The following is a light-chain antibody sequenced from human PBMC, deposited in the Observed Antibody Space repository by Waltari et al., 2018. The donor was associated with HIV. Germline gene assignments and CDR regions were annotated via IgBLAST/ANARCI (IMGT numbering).Light chain of an antibody. CDR3: AAWDDSLNGHVV. CDR1: NSNIGSNT. CDR2: SNN. V-gene: IGLV1-44*01. J-gene: IGLJ2*01. Sequence: QRVTISCSGSNSNIGSNTVNWYQQLPGTAPKLLIYSNNQRPSGVPDRFSGSKSGTSASLAISGLQSEDEADYYCAAWDDSLNGHVVFGGGTKLTVL.